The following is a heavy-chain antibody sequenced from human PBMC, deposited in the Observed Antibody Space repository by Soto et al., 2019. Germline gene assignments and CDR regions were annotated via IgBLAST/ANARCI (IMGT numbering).Heavy chain of an antibody. D-gene: IGHD5-12*01. Sequence: QVQLVESGGGLVKPGGSLRLSCVASGFTFSDSYMSWVRQAPGKGLEWVSYISSTSSFTDYAESVKGRFIISRDNAKNSLFLQMNSLRTEDTALYYSARRDGYNYFDFWGQGTLVSVSS. CDR2: ISSTSSFT. V-gene: IGHV3-11*06. CDR3: ARRDGYNYFDF. CDR1: GFTFSDSY. J-gene: IGHJ4*02.